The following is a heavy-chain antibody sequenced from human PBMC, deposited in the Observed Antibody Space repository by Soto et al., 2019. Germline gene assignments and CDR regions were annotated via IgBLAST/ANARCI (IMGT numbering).Heavy chain of an antibody. Sequence: QVQLVQSGAEVKKPGSSVKVSCKASGGTFSSYAISWVRQAPGQGLEWMGGIIPIFGTANYAQKFQGRVTITADESTSTAYMELRSLRSEDTAVYYCAGAKDYDSRGYYPDAFDIWGQGTMVTVAS. J-gene: IGHJ3*02. D-gene: IGHD3-22*01. CDR1: GGTFSSYA. CDR3: AGAKDYDSRGYYPDAFDI. CDR2: IIPIFGTA. V-gene: IGHV1-69*01.